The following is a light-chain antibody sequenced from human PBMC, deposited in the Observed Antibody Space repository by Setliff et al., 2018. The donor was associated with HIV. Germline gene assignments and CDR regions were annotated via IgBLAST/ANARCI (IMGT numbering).Light chain of an antibody. J-gene: IGLJ1*01. CDR2: EVS. CDR3: CSYAGSYV. CDR1: SNDVGTYNL. Sequence: QSALTQPASVSGSPGQSITISCTGTSNDVGTYNLVSWYQQHPGKAPKLMIYEVSKRPSGVSNRFSGSKSGNTASLTISGLQAEDEADYYCCSYAGSYVFGTGTKVTVL. V-gene: IGLV2-23*02.